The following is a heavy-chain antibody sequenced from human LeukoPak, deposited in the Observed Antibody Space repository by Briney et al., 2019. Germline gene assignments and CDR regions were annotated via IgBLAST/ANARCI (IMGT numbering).Heavy chain of an antibody. J-gene: IGHJ4*02. CDR3: ARPTMSYYDSFGYYRDFDY. CDR2: IIPIHGTT. V-gene: IGHV1-69*16. Sequence: SVKVSCKTSGGTFNTYTLNWVRQAPGQGLEWVGGIIPIHGTTNYAQEFQGRVTLTADESTSTAYMELSSLTSEDTAVYYCARPTMSYYDSFGYYRDFDYWGQGTLVTVSS. D-gene: IGHD3-22*01. CDR1: GGTFNTYT.